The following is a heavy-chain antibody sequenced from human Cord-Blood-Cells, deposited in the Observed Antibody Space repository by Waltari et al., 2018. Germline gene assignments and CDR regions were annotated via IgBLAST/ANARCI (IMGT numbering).Heavy chain of an antibody. Sequence: QLQLQESGPGLVKPSETLSLNCTVPGGSISSSSYYWGWIRQPPGKGLEWIGSMYYSGSTGYNPSLKSRVTISVDTAKHQCSLKLSSVAAADTAVYYCAGTGDVLDWFDPWGQGTLVTVSS. V-gene: IGHV4-39*01. J-gene: IGHJ5*02. CDR2: MYYSGST. CDR1: GGSISSSSYY. D-gene: IGHD7-27*01. CDR3: AGTGDVLDWFDP.